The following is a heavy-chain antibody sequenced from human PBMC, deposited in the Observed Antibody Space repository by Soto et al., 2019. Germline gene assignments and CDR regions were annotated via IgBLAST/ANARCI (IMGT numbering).Heavy chain of an antibody. CDR3: ARDAEYGDNSGYYYYGMDV. CDR1: GFTFSSYG. Sequence: QVQLVESGGGVVQPGRSLRLSCAASGFTFSSYGMHWVRQAPGKGLEWVAVIWYDGSNKYYADSVKGRFTISRDNSKNTLYLQMNSLRAEDTAVYYCARDAEYGDNSGYYYYGMDVWGQGTTVTVSS. CDR2: IWYDGSNK. V-gene: IGHV3-33*01. D-gene: IGHD4-17*01. J-gene: IGHJ6*02.